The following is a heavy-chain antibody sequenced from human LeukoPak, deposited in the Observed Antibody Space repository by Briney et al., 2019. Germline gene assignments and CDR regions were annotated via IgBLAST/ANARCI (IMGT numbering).Heavy chain of an antibody. CDR3: ARDSRYYDSSGYYYRDWFDP. J-gene: IGHJ5*02. CDR2: IYTSGST. CDR1: GGSISSYY. Sequence: SETLSLTCTVSGGSISSYYWSWIRQPAGKGLEWIGRIYTSGSTNYNPSLRSRVTMSVDTSKNQFSLKLSSVTAADTAVYYCARDSRYYDSSGYYYRDWFDPWGQGTLVTVCS. D-gene: IGHD3-22*01. V-gene: IGHV4-4*07.